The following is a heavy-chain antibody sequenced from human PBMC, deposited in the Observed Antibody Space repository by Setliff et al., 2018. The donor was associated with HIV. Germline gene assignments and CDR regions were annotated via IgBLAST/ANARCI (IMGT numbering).Heavy chain of an antibody. D-gene: IGHD3-10*01. CDR1: GFTFSDYW. V-gene: IGHV3-7*03. J-gene: IGHJ3*02. CDR2: IKQDGSEK. Sequence: GGSLRLSCAAPGFTFSDYWMSWVRQAPGKGLEWVDNIKQDGSEKYYVEPVKGRFTISRDNAENSLYLKTNNLRAEDTAVYYCRGSGNSDAFDMWGQGTMVTVSS. CDR3: RGSGNSDAFDM.